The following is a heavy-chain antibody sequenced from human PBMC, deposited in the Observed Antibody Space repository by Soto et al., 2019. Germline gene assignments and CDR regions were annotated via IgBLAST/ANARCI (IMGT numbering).Heavy chain of an antibody. CDR1: GFTFSVYA. Sequence: EVQLLESGGGLVQPGGSLRLSCAASGFTFSVYAMSWVRQAPGKGLEWVSGISGSGGSTYYADSAKGRFTISRDNSKNTLYLQMNSLRAEDTAVYYCAKVYQLNYYFDYWGQGTLVTVSS. J-gene: IGHJ4*02. CDR3: AKVYQLNYYFDY. D-gene: IGHD6-6*01. CDR2: ISGSGGST. V-gene: IGHV3-23*01.